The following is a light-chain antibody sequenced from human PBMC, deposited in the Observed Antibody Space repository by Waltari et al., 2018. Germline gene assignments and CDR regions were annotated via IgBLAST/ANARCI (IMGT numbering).Light chain of an antibody. CDR1: SSDVGRYHR. J-gene: IGLJ2*01. Sequence: QSALTQPPSVSGSPGQSVTISCTGPSSDVGRYHRVSWYQQPPGTDPKLMIYEVTYRPSGVPDRFSGSKSGNTASLTISGLQAEDEADYYCTSYTSSGTLLFGGGTKLTVV. V-gene: IGLV2-18*02. CDR3: TSYTSSGTLL. CDR2: EVT.